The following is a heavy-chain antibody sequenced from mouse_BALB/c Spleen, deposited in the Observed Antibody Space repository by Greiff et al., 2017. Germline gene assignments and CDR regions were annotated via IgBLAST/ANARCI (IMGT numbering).Heavy chain of an antibody. V-gene: IGHV5-4*02. Sequence: EVQRVESGGGLVKPGGSLKLSCAASGFTFSDYYMYWVRQTPEKRLEWVATISDGGSYTYYPDSVKGRFTISRDNAKNNLYLQMSSLKSEDTAMYYCARGLKLGGGYYYAMDDWGQGTSVTVSS. D-gene: IGHD4-1*01. J-gene: IGHJ4*01. CDR3: ARGLKLGGGYYYAMDD. CDR1: GFTFSDYY. CDR2: ISDGGSYT.